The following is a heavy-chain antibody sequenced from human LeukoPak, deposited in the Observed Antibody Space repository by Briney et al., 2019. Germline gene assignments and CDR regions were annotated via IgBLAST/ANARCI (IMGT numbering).Heavy chain of an antibody. Sequence: SETLSLTCTVSGGSISSYYWSWIRQPPGKGLEWIGYIYYSGSTNYNPSLKSRVTISVDTSKNQFSLKLSSVTAADTAVYYCARDKKGASCYDYWGQGTLVTVSS. J-gene: IGHJ4*02. CDR1: GGSISSYY. CDR2: IYYSGST. V-gene: IGHV4-59*01. D-gene: IGHD2-2*01. CDR3: ARDKKGASCYDY.